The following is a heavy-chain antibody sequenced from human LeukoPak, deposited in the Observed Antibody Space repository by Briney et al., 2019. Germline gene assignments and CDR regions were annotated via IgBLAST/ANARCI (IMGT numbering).Heavy chain of an antibody. D-gene: IGHD2-2*01. V-gene: IGHV1-2*02. CDR2: INPNSGGT. Sequence: GASVKVSCKASGYTFTGYYMHWVRQAPGQGLEWMGWINPNSGGTNYEQKFQGRVTMTRDTSISTAYMELSRLRSDDTAVYYCARDEGYCSSTSCSNYYYYGMDVWGQGTTVTVSS. CDR1: GYTFTGYY. CDR3: ARDEGYCSSTSCSNYYYYGMDV. J-gene: IGHJ6*02.